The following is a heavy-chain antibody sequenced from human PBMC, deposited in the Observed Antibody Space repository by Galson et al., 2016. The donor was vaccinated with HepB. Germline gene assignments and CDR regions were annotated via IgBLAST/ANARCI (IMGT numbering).Heavy chain of an antibody. Sequence: SVKVSCKASGGFFNSFVITWVRQASGQGLEWMGGIIPLFSTPYYAQKFQGRVTIIADKSTSTAYMELSSLRSEDTAVYYCATHYARSSNDFFYYMDVWGKGTTVTVSS. V-gene: IGHV1-69*06. CDR1: GGFFNSFV. D-gene: IGHD6-6*01. J-gene: IGHJ6*03. CDR2: IIPLFSTP. CDR3: ATHYARSSNDFFYYMDV.